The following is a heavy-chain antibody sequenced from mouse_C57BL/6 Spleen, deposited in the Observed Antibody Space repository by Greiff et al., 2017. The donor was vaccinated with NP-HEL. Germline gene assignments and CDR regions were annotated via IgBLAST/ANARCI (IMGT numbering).Heavy chain of an antibody. CDR2: IDPSDSYT. D-gene: IGHD3-1*01. J-gene: IGHJ2*01. Sequence: QVQLQQPGAELVMPGASVKLSCKASGYTFTSYWMHWVKQRPGQGLEWIGEIDPSDSYTNYNQKFKGKSTLTVDTSSSTAYMQLSSLTSEDSAVYYCARRGYGYYFDYWGQGTTLTVSS. CDR1: GYTFTSYW. CDR3: ARRGYGYYFDY. V-gene: IGHV1-69*01.